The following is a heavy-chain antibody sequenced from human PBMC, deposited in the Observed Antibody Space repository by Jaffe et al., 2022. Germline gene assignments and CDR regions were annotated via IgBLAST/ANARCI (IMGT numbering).Heavy chain of an antibody. D-gene: IGHD6-19*01. Sequence: EVQLLESGGGLVQPGGSLRLSCAASGFTFSSYALSWVRQPPGKGLEWVSVISGSGGNTYYTDSVKGRFTISRDNSKSTLYLQMNSLRAEDTALYYCAKDRESSTRYYYMDVWGKGTTVTVSS. CDR3: AKDRESSTRYYYMDV. CDR2: ISGSGGNT. J-gene: IGHJ6*03. CDR1: GFTFSSYA. V-gene: IGHV3-23*01.